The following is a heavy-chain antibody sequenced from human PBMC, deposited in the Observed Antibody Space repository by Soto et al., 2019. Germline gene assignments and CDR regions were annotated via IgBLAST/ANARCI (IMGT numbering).Heavy chain of an antibody. Sequence: SETLSLTCAVSGYSISSSNWCGWIRQPPGKGLEWIGYIYYSGTTYYNPSLKSRVTISVDTSKNQFSLKLSSVTAADTAVYYCARKGPPLMVRGVIWFDPWGQGTLVTVSS. J-gene: IGHJ5*02. CDR3: ARKGPPLMVRGVIWFDP. CDR2: IYYSGTT. CDR1: GYSISSSNW. D-gene: IGHD3-10*01. V-gene: IGHV4-28*01.